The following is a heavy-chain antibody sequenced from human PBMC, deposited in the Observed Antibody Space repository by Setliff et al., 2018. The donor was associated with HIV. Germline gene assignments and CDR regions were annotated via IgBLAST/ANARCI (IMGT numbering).Heavy chain of an antibody. J-gene: IGHJ5*02. CDR2: INTLFNES. V-gene: IGHV1-69*13. CDR3: ARDRFCSRGGCSEPSWFDP. Sequence: SVKVSCKASGGNLRTYGVTWVRQAPGQGLEWMGGINTLFNESTYAEKFQGRVTITADENTNTAYMDLSSLTFEDSAIYYCARDRFCSRGGCSEPSWFDPWGQGTLVTVPQ. CDR1: GGNLRTYG. D-gene: IGHD2-15*01.